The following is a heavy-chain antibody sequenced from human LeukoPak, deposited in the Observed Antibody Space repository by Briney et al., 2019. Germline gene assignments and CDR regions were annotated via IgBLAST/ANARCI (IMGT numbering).Heavy chain of an antibody. V-gene: IGHV4-39*01. CDR3: ARLVLEYSSSSDY. J-gene: IGHJ4*02. Sequence: PSETLSLTCTVSGGSISSSRYYWGWVRQPPGKGLEWIGSIYYSGSAYYNPSLKSRVTISVDTSKNQFSLKLSSVTAADTAVYYCARLVLEYSSSSDYWGQGTLVTVSS. CDR2: IYYSGSA. D-gene: IGHD6-6*01. CDR1: GGSISSSRYY.